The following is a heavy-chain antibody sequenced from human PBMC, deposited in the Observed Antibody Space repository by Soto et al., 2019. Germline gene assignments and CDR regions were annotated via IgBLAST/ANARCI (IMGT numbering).Heavy chain of an antibody. V-gene: IGHV1-3*01. J-gene: IGHJ4*02. CDR2: INVGNGDT. Sequence: QVQLVQSGAEVKKPGASVKVSCKASGYTFTSYAVHWVRQAPGQRLEWMGWINVGNGDTKYLQKFQGRVTITRDTSASTAYMELSSLRSEDTAVYYCAREDSGSYYGGYWGQGTLVTVSS. D-gene: IGHD1-26*01. CDR1: GYTFTSYA. CDR3: AREDSGSYYGGY.